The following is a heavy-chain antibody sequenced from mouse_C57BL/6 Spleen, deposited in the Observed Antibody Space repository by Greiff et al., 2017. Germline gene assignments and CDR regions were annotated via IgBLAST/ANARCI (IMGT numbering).Heavy chain of an antibody. J-gene: IGHJ3*01. CDR3: AREYYFAY. Sequence: EVQLLQSGGGLVKPGGSLKLSCAASGFTFSDYGMHWVRQAPETGLEWVAYISSGSSTNYYADTVRGRFTISRDNAKNTLFLQMTSLWSGDTAMYYCAREYYFAYWGQGTLVTVSA. D-gene: IGHD1-1*01. CDR2: ISSGSSTN. V-gene: IGHV5-17*01. CDR1: GFTFSDYG.